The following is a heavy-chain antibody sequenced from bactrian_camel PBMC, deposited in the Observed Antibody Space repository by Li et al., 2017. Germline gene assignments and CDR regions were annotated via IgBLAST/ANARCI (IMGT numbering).Heavy chain of an antibody. D-gene: IGHD4*01. CDR3: TTRADYGAYEFKD. Sequence: VQLVESGGGLVLPGGSLRLSCAGSGFTFSSYWMSWVRQAPGKGLEWVSMITYNGANTYYADSVKGRFTIPQDNAKNTVYLRMDSLKVEDTALYYCTTRADYGAYEFKDWGHGTQVTVS. J-gene: IGHJ4*01. CDR2: ITYNGANT. V-gene: IGHV3S40*01. CDR1: GFTFSSYW.